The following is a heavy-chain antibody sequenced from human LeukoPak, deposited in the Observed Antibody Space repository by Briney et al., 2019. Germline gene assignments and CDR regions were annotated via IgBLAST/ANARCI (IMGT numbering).Heavy chain of an antibody. Sequence: GGSLRLSCAGSGFTFRSYAMSWVRQSPVKGLEWVSSIRVSDGARFYADSVKGRFTMPRDNPKNTLLLQMNSLRPEDTAVYYCAKEPRWEQLHSFDIWGQGTTVTVSS. J-gene: IGHJ3*02. CDR1: GFTFRSYA. CDR3: AKEPRWEQLHSFDI. CDR2: IRVSDGAR. D-gene: IGHD1/OR15-1a*01. V-gene: IGHV3-23*01.